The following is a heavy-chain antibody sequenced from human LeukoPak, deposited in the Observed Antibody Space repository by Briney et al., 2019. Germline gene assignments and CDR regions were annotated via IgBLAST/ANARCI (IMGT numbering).Heavy chain of an antibody. D-gene: IGHD6-19*01. V-gene: IGHV1-69*04. CDR1: GGTFSSYA. Sequence: GASVKVSCKASGGTFSSYAISWVRQAPGQGLEWMGRFIPIFGIANYAQKFQGRVTITADKSTSTAYMELSSLRSEDTAVYYCARGGSSGWYLGSWGQGTLVTVSS. J-gene: IGHJ5*01. CDR2: FIPIFGIA. CDR3: ARGGSSGWYLGS.